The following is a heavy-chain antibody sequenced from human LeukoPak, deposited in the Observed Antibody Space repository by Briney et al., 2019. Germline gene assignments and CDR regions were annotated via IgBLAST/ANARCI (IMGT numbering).Heavy chain of an antibody. CDR2: ISYDGSNK. V-gene: IGHV3-30*04. J-gene: IGHJ4*02. D-gene: IGHD5-12*01. Sequence: PGGSLRLSCAASGFTFSSYAMHWVRQAPGKGLEWVAVISYDGSNKYYADAVKGRFTIYRDNSKNTLYLQMNSLRAEDTAVYYCARRGGYDDLDYWGQRTLVTVSS. CDR3: ARRGGYDDLDY. CDR1: GFTFSSYA.